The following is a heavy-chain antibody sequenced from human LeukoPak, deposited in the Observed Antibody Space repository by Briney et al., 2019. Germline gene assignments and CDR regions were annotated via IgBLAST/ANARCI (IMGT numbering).Heavy chain of an antibody. CDR2: IYSSGST. J-gene: IGHJ6*04. CDR1: GGSISGYY. Sequence: SETPSLTCSVSGGSISGYYWSWIRQPPGQTLEWIGYIYSSGSTNYNPSLQSRVTMSVDTSMNQFSLRLSSVTAADTAVYYCARFTYTTRPSDVWGKGTTVTVSS. CDR3: ARFTYTTRPSDV. D-gene: IGHD3-16*01. V-gene: IGHV4-4*09.